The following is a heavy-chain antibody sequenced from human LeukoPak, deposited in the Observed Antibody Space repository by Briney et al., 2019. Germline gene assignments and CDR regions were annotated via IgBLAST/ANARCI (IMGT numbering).Heavy chain of an antibody. CDR1: GGTFSSYA. CDR2: INPNSGGT. Sequence: ASVKVSCKASGGTFSSYAISWVRQAPGQGLEWMGWINPNSGGTNYAQKFQGWVTMTRDTSISTAYMELSRLRSDDTAVYYCARDLMVAGTGEFDYWGQGTLVTVSS. CDR3: ARDLMVAGTGEFDY. V-gene: IGHV1-2*04. D-gene: IGHD6-19*01. J-gene: IGHJ4*02.